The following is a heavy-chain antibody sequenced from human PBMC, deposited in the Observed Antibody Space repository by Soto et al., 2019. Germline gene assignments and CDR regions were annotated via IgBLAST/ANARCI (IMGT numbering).Heavy chain of an antibody. Sequence: GGSLRLSCAASGFTFSSYSMNWVRQAPGKGLEWVSSISSSSSYIYYADSVKGRFTISRDNAKNSLYLQMNSLRAEDTAVYYCARDLPRDTAMVPVGMIQHWGQGTLVTVSS. J-gene: IGHJ1*01. CDR2: ISSSSSYI. D-gene: IGHD5-18*01. CDR1: GFTFSSYS. CDR3: ARDLPRDTAMVPVGMIQH. V-gene: IGHV3-21*01.